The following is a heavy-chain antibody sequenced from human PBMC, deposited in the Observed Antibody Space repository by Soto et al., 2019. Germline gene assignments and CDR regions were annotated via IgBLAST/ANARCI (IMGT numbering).Heavy chain of an antibody. J-gene: IGHJ4*02. CDR3: ARHDYGGNSIDY. D-gene: IGHD4-17*01. CDR1: GYTFTSYY. Sequence: QVQLVQSGAEVKKPGASVKVSCNASGYTFTSYYMHWVRQAPGQGLEWMGIINPSGGSTSYAQKFQGRVTMTRDTSTSTVYMELSSLRSEDTAVYYCARHDYGGNSIDYWGQGTLVTVSS. V-gene: IGHV1-46*01. CDR2: INPSGGST.